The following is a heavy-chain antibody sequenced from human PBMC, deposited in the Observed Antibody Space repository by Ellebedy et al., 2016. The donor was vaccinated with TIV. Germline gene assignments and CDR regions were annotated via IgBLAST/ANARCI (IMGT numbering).Heavy chain of an antibody. J-gene: IGHJ4*02. D-gene: IGHD6-19*01. V-gene: IGHV1-69*04. Sequence: AASVKVSCKASGGTFSSYAISWVRQAPGQGLEWMGRIIPILGIANYAQKFQGRVTITADKSTSTAYMELSSLRSEDTAVYYCATETPGIAVAGTEYYFDYWGQGTLVTVSS. CDR2: IIPILGIA. CDR1: GGTFSSYA. CDR3: ATETPGIAVAGTEYYFDY.